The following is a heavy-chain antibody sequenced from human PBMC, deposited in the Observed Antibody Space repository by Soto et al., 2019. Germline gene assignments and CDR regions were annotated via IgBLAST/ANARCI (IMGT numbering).Heavy chain of an antibody. CDR1: GGSISSYY. D-gene: IGHD7-27*01. Sequence: TLSLACTVSGGSISSYYCSWLQQPPGKGLEWIGYIYYSGSTTYNPSLKSRVTISVDTSKNQFSLKLSSVTAADTAVYYCARRWGRTFDYWGQGTLVTVSS. CDR3: ARRWGRTFDY. V-gene: IGHV4-59*08. CDR2: IYYSGST. J-gene: IGHJ4*02.